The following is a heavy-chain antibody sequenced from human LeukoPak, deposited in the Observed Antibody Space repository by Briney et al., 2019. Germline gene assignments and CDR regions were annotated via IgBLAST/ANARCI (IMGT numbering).Heavy chain of an antibody. Sequence: GGSLGLSCAASGFTFSTYSMNWVRQAPGKGLEWVAIIWYDGNNKYYADSVKGGFTISRDNSKNTLYLQMNSLRADDTAVYYCAKSYDNHNWYFHLWGRGTLVTVSS. D-gene: IGHD3-10*01. CDR2: IWYDGNNK. V-gene: IGHV3-33*06. CDR1: GFTFSTYS. CDR3: AKSYDNHNWYFHL. J-gene: IGHJ2*01.